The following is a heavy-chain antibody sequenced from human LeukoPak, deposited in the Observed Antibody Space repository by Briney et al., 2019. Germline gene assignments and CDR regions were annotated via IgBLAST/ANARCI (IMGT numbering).Heavy chain of an antibody. V-gene: IGHV3-13*01. CDR3: ARGLGRNYVLSYYGMDV. CDR2: IRTAGDT. D-gene: IGHD1-7*01. Sequence: PGGSLRLSCAAAGFTFSSYDMHWVRQPTGKGLGWVSAIRTAGDTYYPGSVKGRFTISRENAKNSLYLQMNSLRAGDTAVYYCARGLGRNYVLSYYGMDVWGQGTTVTVSS. CDR1: GFTFSSYD. J-gene: IGHJ6*02.